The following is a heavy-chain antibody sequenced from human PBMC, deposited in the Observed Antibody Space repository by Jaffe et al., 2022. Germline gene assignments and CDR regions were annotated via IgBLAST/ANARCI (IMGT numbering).Heavy chain of an antibody. V-gene: IGHV4-38-2*02. Sequence: QVQLRESGPGLVKPSETLSLTCVVSGYRTETNYLWGWIRQSPEKGLEWIAAMSHRGTTYYNPSLKSRVSMSIDTSKNQFSLTLTSVTAADTAVYYCARDGTFCHDFWGPGILVTVS. CDR2: MSHRGTT. D-gene: IGHD3-3*01. J-gene: IGHJ4*02. CDR1: GYRTETNYL. CDR3: ARDGTFCHDF.